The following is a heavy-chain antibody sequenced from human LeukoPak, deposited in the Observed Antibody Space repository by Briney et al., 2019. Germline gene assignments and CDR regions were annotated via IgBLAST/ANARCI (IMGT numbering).Heavy chain of an antibody. CDR3: ARSQFYGSGSYQRRWFDP. Sequence: SETLSLTCTVSGYSISSGYYWGWIRQPPGKGLEWIGNIYYSGSTYYNPSLKSRVNISVDTSKNQFSLKLTSVTAADTAVDYCARSQFYGSGSYQRRWFDPWGQGTLVTVSS. CDR2: IYYSGST. D-gene: IGHD3-10*01. V-gene: IGHV4-38-2*02. J-gene: IGHJ5*02. CDR1: GYSISSGYY.